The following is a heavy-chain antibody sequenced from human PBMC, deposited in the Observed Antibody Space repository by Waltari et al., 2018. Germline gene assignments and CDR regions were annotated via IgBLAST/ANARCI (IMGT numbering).Heavy chain of an antibody. CDR3: ARSLHIFRAAAGMFDY. D-gene: IGHD6-13*01. Sequence: QLQLQESGPGLLKPSGTLSLTCTVSADPISSGDYYWGWIRQSPGKGPEWIGSVYYSGSTSYNTSLKRRVTISVDTSKKQFSLKLSSVTAADTAVYYCARSLHIFRAAAGMFDYWGQGTLVTVSS. J-gene: IGHJ4*02. CDR2: VYYSGST. V-gene: IGHV4-39*01. CDR1: ADPISSGDYY.